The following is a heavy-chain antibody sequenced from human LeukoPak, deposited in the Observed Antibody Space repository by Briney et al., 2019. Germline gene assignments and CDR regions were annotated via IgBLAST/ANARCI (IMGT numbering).Heavy chain of an antibody. D-gene: IGHD3-22*01. V-gene: IGHV3-30-3*02. J-gene: IGHJ4*02. Sequence: GTSLRLSCATSGFTFSAYIMHWVRQAPGRGLEWVAVKSYDGGIEYYADSVKGRFTISRDESKSTLYLQMNSLRDEDTAVYYCATESYYYDASGYHTRPDYWGRGTQVTVSS. CDR1: GFTFSAYI. CDR2: KSYDGGIE. CDR3: ATESYYYDASGYHTRPDY.